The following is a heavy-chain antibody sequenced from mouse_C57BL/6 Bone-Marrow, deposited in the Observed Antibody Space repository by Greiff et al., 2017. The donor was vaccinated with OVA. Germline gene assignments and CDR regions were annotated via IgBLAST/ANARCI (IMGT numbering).Heavy chain of an antibody. V-gene: IGHV1-55*01. CDR2: IYPGSGST. Sequence: VQLQQPGAELVKPGASVKMSCKASGYTFTSYWITWVKQRPGQGLEWIGDIYPGSGSTNYNEKFKSKATLTVDTSSSTAYMQLSSLASEDSAVYYCARRYWGSSWYFDFWGTGTTVTVSS. D-gene: IGHD1-1*01. CDR1: GYTFTSYW. J-gene: IGHJ1*03. CDR3: ARRYWGSSWYFDF.